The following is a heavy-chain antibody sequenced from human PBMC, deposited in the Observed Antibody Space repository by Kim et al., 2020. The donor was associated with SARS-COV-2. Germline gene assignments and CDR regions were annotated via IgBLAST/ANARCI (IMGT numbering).Heavy chain of an antibody. CDR3: ARVNVGATLDAFDI. CDR1: GFTVSSNY. Sequence: GGSLRLSCAASGFTVSSNYMSWVRQAPGKGLEWVSVIYSGGSTYYADSVKGRFTISRDNSKNTLYLQMNSLRAEDTAVYYCARVNVGATLDAFDIWGQGTMVTVSS. D-gene: IGHD1-26*01. CDR2: IYSGGST. J-gene: IGHJ3*02. V-gene: IGHV3-53*01.